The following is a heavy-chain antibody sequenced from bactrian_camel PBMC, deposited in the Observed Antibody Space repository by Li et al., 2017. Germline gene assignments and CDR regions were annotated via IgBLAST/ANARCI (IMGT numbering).Heavy chain of an antibody. Sequence: HVQLVESGGGSVQAGGSLRLSCEGSGYPFSRYCMAWFRQVPGKGREWVGTSDTEGMTSVADSVKGRFTVSRDNAKNTLTLQANDLKPDDTAMYYCAADRGVFVGWSQRCKKDDYMYSGLGTQVTVS. V-gene: IGHV3S9*01. D-gene: IGHD1*01. CDR1: GYPFSRYC. CDR3: AADRGVFVGWSQRCKKDDYMY. CDR2: SDTEGMT. J-gene: IGHJ4*01.